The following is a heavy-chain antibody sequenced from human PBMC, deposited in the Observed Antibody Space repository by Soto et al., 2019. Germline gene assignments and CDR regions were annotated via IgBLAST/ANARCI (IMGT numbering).Heavy chain of an antibody. CDR1: GFTFSSYA. J-gene: IGHJ4*02. V-gene: IGHV3-23*01. Sequence: EVQLLESGGGLVQPGGSLRLSCAASGFTFSSYAMSWVRQAPGKGLEWVSAISGSGGSTYYGDSVKGRFTISRDNSKNRLYLQMNSLRAEDTAVYYCAKDRPKEYYDSSGYYSLLGYWGQGTLVTVSS. CDR3: AKDRPKEYYDSSGYYSLLGY. CDR2: ISGSGGST. D-gene: IGHD3-22*01.